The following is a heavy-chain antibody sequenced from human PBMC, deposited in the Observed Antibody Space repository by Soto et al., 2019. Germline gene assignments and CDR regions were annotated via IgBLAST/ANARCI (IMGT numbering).Heavy chain of an antibody. D-gene: IGHD1-26*01. V-gene: IGHV4-38-2*02. Sequence: QVQLQESGPGLVKPSETLSLTCAVSGYSISSGYYWGWIRQPPGKGLEWIGSIYHSGSTYYNPSLKSRVTTSVDTSKNNFPLKLSSVTAADTAVYYCARDPFSGSYLTYYYYGMDVWGQGTTVTVSS. CDR1: GYSISSGYY. J-gene: IGHJ6*02. CDR2: IYHSGST. CDR3: ARDPFSGSYLTYYYYGMDV.